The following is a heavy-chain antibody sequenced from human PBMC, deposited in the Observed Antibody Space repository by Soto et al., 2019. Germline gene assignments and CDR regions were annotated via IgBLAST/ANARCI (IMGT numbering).Heavy chain of an antibody. Sequence: PXGSLRLSCAASGFTFSSYAMSWVRQAPGKGLEWVSAISGSGGSTYYADSVKGRFTISRDNSKNTLYLQMNSLRAEDTAVYYCAKSDSSGSDFDYWGQGTLVTVSS. CDR3: AKSDSSGSDFDY. V-gene: IGHV3-23*01. J-gene: IGHJ4*02. D-gene: IGHD3-22*01. CDR2: ISGSGGST. CDR1: GFTFSSYA.